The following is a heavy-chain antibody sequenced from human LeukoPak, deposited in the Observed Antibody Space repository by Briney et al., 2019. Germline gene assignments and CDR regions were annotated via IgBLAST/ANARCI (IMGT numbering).Heavy chain of an antibody. J-gene: IGHJ4*02. Sequence: SETLSLTCTVSGGSISSSSYYWGWIRQPPGKGLEWIGSIYYSGSTYYNPSLKSRVTISVDTSKNQFSLKLSSVTAADTAVYYCARRHSSGWYPLDYWGQGTLVTVSS. CDR3: ARRHSSGWYPLDY. D-gene: IGHD6-19*01. CDR2: IYYSGST. V-gene: IGHV4-39*01. CDR1: GGSISSSSYY.